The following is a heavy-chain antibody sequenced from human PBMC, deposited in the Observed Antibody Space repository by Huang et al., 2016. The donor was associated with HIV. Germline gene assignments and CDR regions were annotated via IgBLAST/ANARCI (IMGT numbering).Heavy chain of an antibody. D-gene: IGHD3-10*01. Sequence: QLLLQESGPGLVKPSEALALTCAVSGGSIRSSDYHWGWIRQPPGKGREVSGSIYYRGATHYSPSLKSRVPIAVDTSKILFFLNLTSMTAADTAVYYCARHREGPVAYYSGWGSHLNYMDVWGRGRTVVVSS. J-gene: IGHJ6*03. CDR2: IYYRGAT. CDR1: GGSIRSSDYH. CDR3: ARHREGPVAYYSGWGSHLNYMDV. V-gene: IGHV4-39*01.